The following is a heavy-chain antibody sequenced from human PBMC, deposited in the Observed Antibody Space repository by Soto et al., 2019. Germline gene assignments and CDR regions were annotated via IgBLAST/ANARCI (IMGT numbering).Heavy chain of an antibody. CDR1: GGSTSSDNY. J-gene: IGHJ4*02. Sequence: TLSLTCTVSGGSTSSDNYWGWIRQPPGKGLEWIGHIYYSGNTDYNPSLKSRLAISIDTSKNQFSLKLSSVTAADTAVYFCAREGGESSDGLYYFDSWGQGSPVTVSS. D-gene: IGHD3-16*01. V-gene: IGHV4-30-4*01. CDR2: IYYSGNT. CDR3: AREGGESSDGLYYFDS.